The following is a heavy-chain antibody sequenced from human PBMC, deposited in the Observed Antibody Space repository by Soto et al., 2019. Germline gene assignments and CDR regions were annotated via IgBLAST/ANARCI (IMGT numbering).Heavy chain of an antibody. D-gene: IGHD3-3*01. CDR2: INSDGRST. CDR3: ARDHDFWSGGMWGMDV. J-gene: IGHJ6*02. V-gene: IGHV3-74*01. CDR1: GFTFSSYW. Sequence: PGGSLRLSCAASGFTFSSYWMHWVRQAPGKGLVWVSRINSDGRSTTYADSVKGRFTISRDNAKNTLYLQMNSLSAEDTAVYYCARDHDFWSGGMWGMDVWGQGTTVTVSS.